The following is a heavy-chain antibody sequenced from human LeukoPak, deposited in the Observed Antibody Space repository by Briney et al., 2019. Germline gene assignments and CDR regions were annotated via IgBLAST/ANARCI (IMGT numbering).Heavy chain of an antibody. CDR3: ARRTGSDSWYIDY. CDR1: GFTFSTYS. V-gene: IGHV3-48*02. Sequence: LGGSLRLFCTASGFTFSTYSMNWVRQAPGRGREEVSYISGSCSSSDGGAIQYAGSVKGRFTISRDNDKNSLYLQMNSLRDEDTAVYYCARRTGSDSWYIDYWGQGTLVSVSS. D-gene: IGHD6-13*01. J-gene: IGHJ4*02. CDR2: ISGSCSSSDGGAI.